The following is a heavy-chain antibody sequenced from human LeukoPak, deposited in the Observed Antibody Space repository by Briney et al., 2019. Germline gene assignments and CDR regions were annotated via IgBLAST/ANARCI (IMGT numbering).Heavy chain of an antibody. V-gene: IGHV4-34*01. D-gene: IGHD2-21*02. CDR2: INHSGST. CDR3: ATSLAYCGGDCYSSDI. J-gene: IGHJ3*02. Sequence: SETLSLTCAVYGGPFSGYYWSWIRQPPGKGLEWIGEINHSGSTNYNPSLKSRVTISVDTSKNQFSLKLSPVTAADTAVYYCATSLAYCGGDCYSSDIWGQGTMVTVSS. CDR1: GGPFSGYY.